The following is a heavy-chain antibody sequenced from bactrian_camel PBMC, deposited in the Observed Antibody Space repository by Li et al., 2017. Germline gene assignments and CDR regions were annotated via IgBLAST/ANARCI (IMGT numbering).Heavy chain of an antibody. CDR2: IQIATGST. CDR3: AVYDAYAGKCSFREDFYDY. V-gene: IGHV3S40*01. Sequence: VQLVESGGGSVEAGGSLRLSCVTSGPTDNIGCMAWFQQAPGMGREKVVSIQIATGSTNHASSAKGRFTISQDNAEKTVVLRMNSLNPEDTAVYTCAVYDAYAGKCSFREDFYDYWGPGTQVTVS. D-gene: IGHD4*01. J-gene: IGHJ4*01. CDR1: GPTDNIGC.